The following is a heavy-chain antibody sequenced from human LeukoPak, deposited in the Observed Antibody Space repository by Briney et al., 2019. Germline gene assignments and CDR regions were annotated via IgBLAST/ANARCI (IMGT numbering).Heavy chain of an antibody. Sequence: PSETLSLTCTVSGGSISSGDYYWSWIRQPPGKGLEWIGYIYYSGSTYYNPSLKSRVTISVDTSKNQFSLKLSSVTAADTAVYYCARDLVWGSGSYYMDYYYYMDVWGKGTTVTVSS. CDR2: IYYSGST. D-gene: IGHD3-10*01. V-gene: IGHV4-30-4*08. CDR1: GGSISSGDYY. J-gene: IGHJ6*03. CDR3: ARDLVWGSGSYYMDYYYYMDV.